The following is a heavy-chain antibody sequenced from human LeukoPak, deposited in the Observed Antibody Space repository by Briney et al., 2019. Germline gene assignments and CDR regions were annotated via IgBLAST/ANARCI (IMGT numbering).Heavy chain of an antibody. CDR2: IFPGDSDT. CDR1: GYSFTSYW. V-gene: IGHV5-51*01. CDR3: ARHKAVADSDWFDP. J-gene: IGHJ5*02. D-gene: IGHD6-19*01. Sequence: GESLKISCKGAGYSFTSYWIGWVRQMPGKGLEWMGIIFPGDSDTRYSPSFQGQVTISADKSISTAYLQWSSLKASDTAMYYCARHKAVADSDWFDPWGQGTLVTVSS.